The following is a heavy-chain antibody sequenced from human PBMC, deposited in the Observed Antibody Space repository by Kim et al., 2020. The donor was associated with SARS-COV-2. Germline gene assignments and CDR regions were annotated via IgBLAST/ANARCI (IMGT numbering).Heavy chain of an antibody. D-gene: IGHD6-13*01. CDR3: TRPRATIAAAGAYGMDV. J-gene: IGHJ6*02. Sequence: VKGRFTISRDDSVNTAYLQMTSLKTEDTAVYYCTRPRATIAAAGAYGMDVWGQGTTITVSS. V-gene: IGHV3-73*01.